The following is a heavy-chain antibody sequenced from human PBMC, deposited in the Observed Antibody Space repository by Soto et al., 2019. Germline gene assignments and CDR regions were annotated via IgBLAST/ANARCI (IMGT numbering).Heavy chain of an antibody. CDR1: GFTFSSYG. CDR3: TKDPGIFSENVYYGMDI. CDR2: ISYDGSNK. V-gene: IGHV3-30*18. J-gene: IGHJ6*02. Sequence: GGSLRLSCAASGFTFSSYGMHWVRQAPGKGLEWVAVISYDGSNKYYADSVKGRFTISRDNSKNTLYLQMNSLRAEDTAVYYCTKDPGIFSENVYYGMDIVSQCTTFTVSS. D-gene: IGHD3-3*01.